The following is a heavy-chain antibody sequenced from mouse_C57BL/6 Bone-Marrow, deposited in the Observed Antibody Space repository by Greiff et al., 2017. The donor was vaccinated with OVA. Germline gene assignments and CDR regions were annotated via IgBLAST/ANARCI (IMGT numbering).Heavy chain of an antibody. CDR1: GFTFSDYG. CDR2: ISSGSSTI. J-gene: IGHJ3*01. Sequence: EVQLVESGGGLVKPGGSLKLSCAASGFTFSDYGMHWVRQAPEKGLEWVAYISSGSSTIYYADTVKGRFTISRDNAKNTLFLQMTSLRSEDTAMYYCASEGWFAYWGQGTLVTVSA. V-gene: IGHV5-17*01. CDR3: ASEGWFAY.